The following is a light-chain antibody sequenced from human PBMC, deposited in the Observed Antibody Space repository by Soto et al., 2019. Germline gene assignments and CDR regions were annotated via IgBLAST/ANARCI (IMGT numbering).Light chain of an antibody. CDR1: QNILYSSNNKNY. Sequence: DIVMTQSPDSLAVSLGERATINCKSSQNILYSSNNKNYLDWYQQKPGQPPKLLIYWASTRESGVPERFRGSGSGTDFTLAISSLQAEDVAVCYCQQYYSIPPGFGQGTRLEIK. CDR3: QQYYSIPPG. J-gene: IGKJ5*01. CDR2: WAS. V-gene: IGKV4-1*01.